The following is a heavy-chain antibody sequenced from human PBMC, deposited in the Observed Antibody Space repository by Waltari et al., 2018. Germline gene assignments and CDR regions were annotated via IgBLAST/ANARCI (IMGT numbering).Heavy chain of an antibody. V-gene: IGHV3-74*01. CDR3: TTNPPGY. J-gene: IGHJ4*02. Sequence: EVRIVESGGGLVHPGGSLRLSCVVSGFTSTDYWLEWGREGPGKGLAWVGRIRSDGAIHKCATSVGGRSTISSDSAKNTLCLQMNSLRDEDTSVYYCTTNPPGYWGQGTLVTVSS. CDR1: GFTSTDYW. CDR2: IRSDGAIH.